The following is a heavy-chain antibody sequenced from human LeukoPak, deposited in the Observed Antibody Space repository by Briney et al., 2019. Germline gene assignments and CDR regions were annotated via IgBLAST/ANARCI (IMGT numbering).Heavy chain of an antibody. CDR1: GFAFSSYA. Sequence: PRGSLTLSCAASGFAFSSYAKSWVRQAPGKGLEWVSAISGSGGSTYYADSVKGRFTISRDNSKNTLYLQMNSLRAEDTAVYYCAKDLRAVARAFDIWGQGTMVTVSS. J-gene: IGHJ3*02. V-gene: IGHV3-23*01. CDR3: AKDLRAVARAFDI. D-gene: IGHD6-19*01. CDR2: ISGSGGST.